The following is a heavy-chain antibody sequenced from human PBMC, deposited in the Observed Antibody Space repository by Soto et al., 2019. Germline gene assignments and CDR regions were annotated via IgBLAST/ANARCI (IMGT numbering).Heavy chain of an antibody. D-gene: IGHD2-15*01. Sequence: SVKVSCKASGGTFSSYTISWVRQAPGQGLEWMGRIIPILGIANYAQKFQGRVTITADKSTSTAYMELSSLRSEDTAVYYCARGYCSGGSCHRYYYYYMDVWGKGTTVTVSS. CDR3: ARGYCSGGSCHRYYYYYMDV. CDR1: GGTFSSYT. V-gene: IGHV1-69*02. J-gene: IGHJ6*03. CDR2: IIPILGIA.